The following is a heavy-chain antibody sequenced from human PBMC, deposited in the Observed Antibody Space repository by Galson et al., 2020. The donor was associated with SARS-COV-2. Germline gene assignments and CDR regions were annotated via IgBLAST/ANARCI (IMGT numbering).Heavy chain of an antibody. J-gene: IGHJ6*02. D-gene: IGHD5-18*01. CDR1: GFPFSTYS. Sequence: NSGGSRRLSGAASGFPFSTYSRNWVRLAPGKGLEWVSSIRTSSSYTYYVDSVKGRFSISRDNPRNSLYLQMNSLRAEDTAVYYCARDEGIRGYNYGRLYYGLHVWCQATTVTVSS. V-gene: IGHV3-21*01. CDR3: ARDEGIRGYNYGRLYYGLHV. CDR2: IRTSSSYT.